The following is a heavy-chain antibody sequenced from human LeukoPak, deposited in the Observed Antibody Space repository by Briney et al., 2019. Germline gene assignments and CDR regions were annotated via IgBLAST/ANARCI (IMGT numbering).Heavy chain of an antibody. J-gene: IGHJ4*02. CDR2: INGDGSDK. Sequence: GGSLRLSCAASGFTFSSYWMSWVRQAPGKGLESVASINGDGSDKYYVDSVKGRFTISRDNAKNSLYLQMNSLRAEDTAVYYCARDTYRFDDYWGQGTLVTVSS. CDR3: ARDTYRFDDY. V-gene: IGHV3-7*01. CDR1: GFTFSSYW.